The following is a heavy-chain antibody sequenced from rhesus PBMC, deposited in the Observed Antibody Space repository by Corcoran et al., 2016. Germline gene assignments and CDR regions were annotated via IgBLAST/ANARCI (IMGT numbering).Heavy chain of an antibody. CDR1: GYSFTTVG. D-gene: IGHD4-23*01. J-gene: IGHJ2*01. CDR3: VRYGGYSNYVWYFDL. CDR2: MNTYTGTP. V-gene: IGHV7-193*02. Sequence: QVQLVQSGPEVKQPGASVKVSCKASGYSFTTVGMNWVRQAPGQGLEWTGWMNTYTGTPTYAQVFTVRFFLSLDPSVSTVYLQIHSLKGEDTAVYYCVRYGGYSNYVWYFDLWAPGTPITISS.